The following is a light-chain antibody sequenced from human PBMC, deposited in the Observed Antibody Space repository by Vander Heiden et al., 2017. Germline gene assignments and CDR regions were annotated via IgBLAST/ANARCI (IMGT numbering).Light chain of an antibody. CDR3: QAWDSSTVV. CDR2: QVS. CDR1: NLGDKY. J-gene: IGLJ2*01. Sequence: SSELTQPPSVSVSPGQTASITCSGDNLGDKYACWYQQKPGQSPVLVIYQVSKRPSGIPDRFSGSNSGNTATLTISGTQAMDEADYYCQAWDSSTVVFGGGTKLTVL. V-gene: IGLV3-1*01.